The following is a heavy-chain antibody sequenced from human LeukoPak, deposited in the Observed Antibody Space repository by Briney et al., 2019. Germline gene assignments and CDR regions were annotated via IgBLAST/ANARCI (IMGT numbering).Heavy chain of an antibody. CDR3: ARAGDYYSTGDC. CDR2: SRNKANRYTT. J-gene: IGHJ4*02. V-gene: IGHV3-72*01. Sequence: GGSLRLSCAASGFTFRSHDMSWVRQAPGKGLEWVGRSRNKANRYTTEYVASVKGRFTISRDDSKNSLYLQMSSLKTDDTAVYFCARAGDYYSTGDCWGQGTLVTVSS. CDR1: GFTFRSHD. D-gene: IGHD3-22*01.